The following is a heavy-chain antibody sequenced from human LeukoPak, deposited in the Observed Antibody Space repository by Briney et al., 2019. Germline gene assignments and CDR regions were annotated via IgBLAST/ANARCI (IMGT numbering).Heavy chain of an antibody. CDR3: AKVGYSGSYFEWFDP. CDR2: IWYDGSNK. D-gene: IGHD1-26*01. J-gene: IGHJ5*02. CDR1: GFTFSSYG. Sequence: PGRSLRLSCAASGFTFSSYGMHWVRQAPGKGLEWVAVIWYDGSNKYYADSVKGRFTISRDNSKNTLYLQMNSLRAEDTAVYYCAKVGYSGSYFEWFDPWGQGTLVTVSS. V-gene: IGHV3-33*06.